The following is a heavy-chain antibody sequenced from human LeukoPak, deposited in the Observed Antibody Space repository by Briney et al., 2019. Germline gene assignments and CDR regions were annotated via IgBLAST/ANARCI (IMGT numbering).Heavy chain of an antibody. Sequence: SETLSLTCTVSGASIARNHYYWGWIRQSPGKGLEWIGSLYFDGTTFYNPSFKSRVTISVDTSKNQFSLKLSSVTAVDTAVYYCARLASSGFLGAFDIWGQGTMVTVSS. D-gene: IGHD6-19*01. CDR1: GASIARNHYY. J-gene: IGHJ3*02. V-gene: IGHV4-39*07. CDR3: ARLASSGFLGAFDI. CDR2: LYFDGTT.